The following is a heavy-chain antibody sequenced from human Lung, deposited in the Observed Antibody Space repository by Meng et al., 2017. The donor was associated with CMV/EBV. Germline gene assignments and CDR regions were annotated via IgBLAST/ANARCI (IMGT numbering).Heavy chain of an antibody. D-gene: IGHD3-3*01. J-gene: IGHJ6*02. CDR2: INTYKDNT. Sequence: SXXVSCKASDYSFTSYGISWVRQAPGQGLEWMGWINTYKDNTNYAQKFQGRVTMTAETSTSTVYMEVRGLRCDDTAIYYCARSITIYRIDVWGLGTAVTVSS. V-gene: IGHV1-18*01. CDR3: ARSITIYRIDV. CDR1: DYSFTSYG.